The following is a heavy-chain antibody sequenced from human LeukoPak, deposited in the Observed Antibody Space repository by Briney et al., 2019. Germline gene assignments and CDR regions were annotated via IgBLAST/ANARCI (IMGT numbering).Heavy chain of an antibody. J-gene: IGHJ6*02. V-gene: IGHV3-33*01. CDR1: GFTFSSYG. D-gene: IGHD3-10*01. CDR2: IWYDGSNK. CDR3: ARDILMFSGSYYTYYYYGMDV. Sequence: PGRSLRLSCAASGFTFSSYGMHWVRQAPGKGLEWVAVIWYDGSNKYYADSVKGRFTISRDNSKNTLYLQMNSLRAVDTAVYYCARDILMFSGSYYTYYYYGMDVWGQGTTVTVSS.